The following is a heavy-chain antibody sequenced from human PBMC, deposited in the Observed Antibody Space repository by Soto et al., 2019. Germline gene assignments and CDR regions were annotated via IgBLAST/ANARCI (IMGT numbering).Heavy chain of an antibody. CDR1: GGTFSSYT. J-gene: IGHJ4*02. D-gene: IGHD2-15*01. CDR2: IIPILGIA. V-gene: IGHV1-69*02. Sequence: QVQLVQSGAEVKKPGSSVKVSCKASGGTFSSYTISWVRQAPGQGLEWMGRIIPILGIANYAQKFQGRVTITADKSTSTAYMELSSLRSEDTAVYYCARSGAVVVAAYHYWGQGTLVTVSS. CDR3: ARSGAVVVAAYHY.